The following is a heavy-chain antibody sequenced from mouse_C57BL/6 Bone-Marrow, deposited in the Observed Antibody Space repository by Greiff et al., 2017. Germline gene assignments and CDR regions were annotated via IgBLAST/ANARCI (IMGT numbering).Heavy chain of an antibody. Sequence: EVKLVESGGGLVQPGGSMKLSCVASGFTFSNYWMNWVRQSPETGLEWVGQIRLKSDNYTTHYAESVKGRFTISRDDSKSSVYLQMNNLRAEDTGIYCCTEWGTPDYWGQGTTLTVSS. V-gene: IGHV6-3*01. CDR1: GFTFSNYW. J-gene: IGHJ2*01. CDR3: TEWGTPDY. D-gene: IGHD1-3*01. CDR2: IRLKSDNYTT.